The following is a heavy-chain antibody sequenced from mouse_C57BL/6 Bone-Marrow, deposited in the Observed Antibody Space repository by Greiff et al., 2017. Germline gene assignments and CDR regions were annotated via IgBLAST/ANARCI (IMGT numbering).Heavy chain of an antibody. D-gene: IGHD1-1*01. J-gene: IGHJ1*03. CDR1: GYTFTSYW. CDR3: ARSTTVVAHWYFGV. CDR2: IYPSDSET. Sequence: QVQLQQPGAELVRPGSSVKLSCKASGYTFTSYWMDWVKQRPGQGLEWIGNIYPSDSETHYNQKFKDKATLTVDKSSSTAYMQLSSLTSEDSAVYDCARSTTVVAHWYFGVWGTGTTVTVSS. V-gene: IGHV1-61*01.